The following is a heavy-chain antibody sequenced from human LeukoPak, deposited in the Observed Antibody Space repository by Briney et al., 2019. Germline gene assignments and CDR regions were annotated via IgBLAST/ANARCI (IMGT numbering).Heavy chain of an antibody. V-gene: IGHV4-59*06. J-gene: IGHJ4*02. CDR3: ARESLRLRLFDY. CDR1: SGSISNYY. D-gene: IGHD4-17*01. CDR2: IYYSGST. Sequence: PSETLSLTCTVSSGSISNYYWSWIRQPPGKGLEWIGYIYYSGSTYYNPSLKSRVTISVDTSKNQFSLKLGSVTAADTAVYYCARESLRLRLFDYWGQGTLVTVSS.